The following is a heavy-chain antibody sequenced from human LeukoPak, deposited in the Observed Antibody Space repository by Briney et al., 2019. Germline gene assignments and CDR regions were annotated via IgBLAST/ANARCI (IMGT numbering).Heavy chain of an antibody. Sequence: TSETLSLTCTVSGGSISSYYWSWIRQPPGKGLEWIGYIYYSGSTNYNPSLKSRVTISVDTSKNQFSLKLSSVTAADTAVYYCARAGYCSSTSCYFDYWGQGTLVTVS. CDR3: ARAGYCSSTSCYFDY. CDR2: IYYSGST. D-gene: IGHD2-2*01. CDR1: GGSISSYY. J-gene: IGHJ4*02. V-gene: IGHV4-59*01.